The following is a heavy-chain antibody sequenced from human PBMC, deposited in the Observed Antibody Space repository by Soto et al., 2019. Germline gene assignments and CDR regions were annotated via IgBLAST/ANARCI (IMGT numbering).Heavy chain of an antibody. CDR1: GFTFSSYG. Sequence: GGSLSLSCAASGFTFSSYGMHWVRQAPGKGLEWVALISYDGGNKYYADSVKGRFSISRDNPKNTLYLQMNSLRAEDTAMYYFAKPVGYCTSASCSTDDYDSDGMDVWGRETRVTVSS. V-gene: IGHV3-30*18. CDR3: AKPVGYCTSASCSTDDYDSDGMDV. D-gene: IGHD2-2*02. J-gene: IGHJ6*02. CDR2: ISYDGGNK.